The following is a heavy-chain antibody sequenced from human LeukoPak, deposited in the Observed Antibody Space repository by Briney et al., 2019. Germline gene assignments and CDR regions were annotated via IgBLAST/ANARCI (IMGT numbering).Heavy chain of an antibody. CDR1: GFSFSSYS. V-gene: IGHV3-21*01. J-gene: IGHJ4*02. Sequence: GGSLRLSCAASGFSFSSYSINWVCQAPGKGLEWVSSISSRSTYIYYADSVKGRFTISRDNAKNSLYLQMNSLRAEDTAVYYCARDRGTGAPLDYWGQGTLVTVSS. D-gene: IGHD1-26*01. CDR3: ARDRGTGAPLDY. CDR2: ISSRSTYI.